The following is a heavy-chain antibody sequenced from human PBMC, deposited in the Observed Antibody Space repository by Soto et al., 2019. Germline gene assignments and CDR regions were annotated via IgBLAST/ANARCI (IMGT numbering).Heavy chain of an antibody. CDR1: GYTFTSYG. Sequence: ASVKVSCKASGYTFTSYGISRVRQAPGQGLEWMGWISAYNGNTSYAQKLQGRVTMTTDTSTSTAYMELRSLRSDDTAVYYCARDGANWNYASHLDYWGQGTLVTVSS. J-gene: IGHJ4*02. V-gene: IGHV1-18*01. D-gene: IGHD1-7*01. CDR2: ISAYNGNT. CDR3: ARDGANWNYASHLDY.